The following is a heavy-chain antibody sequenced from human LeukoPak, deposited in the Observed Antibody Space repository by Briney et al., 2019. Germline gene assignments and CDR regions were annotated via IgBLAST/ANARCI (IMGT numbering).Heavy chain of an antibody. J-gene: IGHJ4*02. CDR2: MNPNSGNT. Sequence: ASVKVSCKASGYTFTTYDINWVRQATGQGLEWMGWMNPNSGNTGYAQKFQGRVTMTRNTSTSTAYMELSSLRSDDTAVYYCARDWFGDYQTYNWGQGTLVTVSS. V-gene: IGHV1-8*01. D-gene: IGHD4-17*01. CDR3: ARDWFGDYQTYN. CDR1: GYTFTTYD.